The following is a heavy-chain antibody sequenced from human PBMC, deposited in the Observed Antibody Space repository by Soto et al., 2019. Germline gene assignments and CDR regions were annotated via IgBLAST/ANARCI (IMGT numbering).Heavy chain of an antibody. Sequence: PSETLSLTCTVSGGSISTHYWSWIRQPPGKGLEWIGHIFYSGSTDYNPSLKSRVTISFDASKNQISLQVRSATAADAAVYYCARDLMEYCSDGKCNWFDPWGQRTPVTVSS. CDR1: GGSISTHY. V-gene: IGHV4-59*11. CDR2: IFYSGST. J-gene: IGHJ5*02. D-gene: IGHD2-15*01. CDR3: ARDLMEYCSDGKCNWFDP.